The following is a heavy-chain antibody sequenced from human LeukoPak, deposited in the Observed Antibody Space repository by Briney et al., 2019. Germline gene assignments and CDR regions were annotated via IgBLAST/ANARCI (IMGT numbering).Heavy chain of an antibody. V-gene: IGHV3-53*01. CDR3: ARDQHRGYCSGGSCATPWFDP. Sequence: PGGSLRLSCAASGLTVSSSYMSWVRQAPGKGLEWVSIIYNDGSTYYADSMKGRFTISRDNSKNTLYLQVNSLRAEDTAMYYCARDQHRGYCSGGSCATPWFDPWGQGTLVTVSS. CDR2: IYNDGST. J-gene: IGHJ5*02. CDR1: GLTVSSSY. D-gene: IGHD2-15*01.